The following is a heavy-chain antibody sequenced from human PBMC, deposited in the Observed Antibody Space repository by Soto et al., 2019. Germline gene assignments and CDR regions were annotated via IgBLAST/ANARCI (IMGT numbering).Heavy chain of an antibody. V-gene: IGHV4-59*01. J-gene: IGHJ6*03. CDR3: ARERKEYCSSTSCPARDYYYMDV. CDR1: GGSISSYY. CDR2: IYYSGST. D-gene: IGHD2-2*01. Sequence: SETLSLTCTVSGGSISSYYWSWIXXPPXXGXXWIGYIYYSGSTNYNPSLKSRVTISVDTSKNQFSLKLSSVTAADTAVYYCARERKEYCSSTSCPARDYYYMDVWGKGTTVTVSS.